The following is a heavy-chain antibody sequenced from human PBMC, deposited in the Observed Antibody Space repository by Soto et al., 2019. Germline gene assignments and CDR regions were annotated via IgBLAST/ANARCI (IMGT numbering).Heavy chain of an antibody. Sequence: ASVKVSCKVSGYTLTELSMHWVRQAPGKGLEWMGGFDPEDGETIYAQKFQGRVTMTEDTSTGTAYMELSSLRSEDTAVYYCATVRYCSSTSCYVNWFDPWGQGTLVTVSS. V-gene: IGHV1-24*01. J-gene: IGHJ5*02. CDR3: ATVRYCSSTSCYVNWFDP. D-gene: IGHD2-2*01. CDR2: FDPEDGET. CDR1: GYTLTELS.